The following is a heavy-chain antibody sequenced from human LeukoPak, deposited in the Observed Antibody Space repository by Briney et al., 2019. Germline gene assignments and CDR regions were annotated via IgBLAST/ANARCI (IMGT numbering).Heavy chain of an antibody. J-gene: IGHJ6*03. CDR2: ISGSGGST. CDR1: GFTFSSYA. D-gene: IGHD5-12*01. CDR3: AKGQMATIFYYMDV. V-gene: IGHV3-23*01. Sequence: PGGSLRLSCAASGFTFSSYAMSWVRQAPGKGLEWVSAISGSGGSTYYADSVKGRFTTSRDNSKNTLYLQMNSLRAEDTAVYYCAKGQMATIFYYMDVWGKGTTVTVSS.